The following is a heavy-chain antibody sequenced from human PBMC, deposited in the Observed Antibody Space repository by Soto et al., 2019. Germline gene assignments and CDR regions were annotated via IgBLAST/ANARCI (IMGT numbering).Heavy chain of an antibody. D-gene: IGHD6-13*01. CDR3: ARVRAAGGFPRRYYCYYGMAV. CDR1: AGSFRGYC. CDR2: INHSGST. V-gene: IGHV4-34*01. J-gene: IGHJ6*02. Sequence: SEARSLTCSGYAGSFRGYCWIGFRHPPGKELERIGEINHSGSTNYNPPLKNRVNIQVDTSKNQLSLKLSSVTAADTAVYFCARVRAAGGFPRRYYCYYGMAVWGQVPTVTVS.